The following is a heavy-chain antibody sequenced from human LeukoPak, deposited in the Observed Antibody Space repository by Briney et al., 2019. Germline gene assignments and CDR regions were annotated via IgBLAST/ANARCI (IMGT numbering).Heavy chain of an antibody. CDR1: GYRFTGYY. D-gene: IGHD7-27*01. CDR2: INPKSGGT. Sequence: ASVKVSCKASGYRFTGYYIHWVRQAPGQGLEWMGWINPKSGGTKYAQMFQGRVTMTRDTAIATAYMELSSLVSDDTAVYFCARATGEFFNDRTPDWDYYYMDVWGKGTTVIVSS. V-gene: IGHV1-2*02. CDR3: ARATGEFFNDRTPDWDYYYMDV. J-gene: IGHJ6*03.